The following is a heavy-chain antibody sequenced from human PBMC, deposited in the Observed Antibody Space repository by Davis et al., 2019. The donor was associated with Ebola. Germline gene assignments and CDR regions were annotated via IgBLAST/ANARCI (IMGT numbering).Heavy chain of an antibody. CDR1: GGSISSSSYY. D-gene: IGHD1-26*01. Sequence: SETLSLTCTVSGGSISSSSYYWGWIRQPPGKGLEWIGSIYYSGSTYYNPSLKSRVTISVDMSKNQFSLKLSSVTAADTAVYYCARHLSGSYYKHFDYWGQGTLVTVSS. CDR3: ARHLSGSYYKHFDY. V-gene: IGHV4-39*01. J-gene: IGHJ4*02. CDR2: IYYSGST.